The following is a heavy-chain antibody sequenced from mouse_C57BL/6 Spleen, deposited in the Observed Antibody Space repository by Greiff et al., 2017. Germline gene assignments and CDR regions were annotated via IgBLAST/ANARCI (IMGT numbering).Heavy chain of an antibody. CDR3: ARSPHYYGSSPWFAY. Sequence: QVQLKQPGAELVRPGSSVKLSCKASGYTFTSYWMHWVKQRPIQGLEWIGNIDPSDSETHYNQKFKDKATLTVDKSSSPAYMQLSSLTSEDSAVYYCARSPHYYGSSPWFAYWGQGTLVTVSA. V-gene: IGHV1-52*01. J-gene: IGHJ3*01. CDR1: GYTFTSYW. CDR2: IDPSDSET. D-gene: IGHD1-1*01.